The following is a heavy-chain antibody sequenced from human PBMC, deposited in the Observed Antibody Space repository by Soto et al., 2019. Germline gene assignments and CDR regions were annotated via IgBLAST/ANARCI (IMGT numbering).Heavy chain of an antibody. CDR3: VKAVYLLDFDY. CDR2: ISGTGGNT. V-gene: IGHV3-23*01. J-gene: IGHJ4*02. CDR1: GFTFSSYA. D-gene: IGHD1-20*01. Sequence: GGSLRLSCAASGFTFSSYAMAWVRQAPGKGLEWVSTISGTGGNTYYADSVKGRFTISRDNSKNTVYLQMNSLRAEDTAVYYCVKAVYLLDFDYWGQGTLVTVSS.